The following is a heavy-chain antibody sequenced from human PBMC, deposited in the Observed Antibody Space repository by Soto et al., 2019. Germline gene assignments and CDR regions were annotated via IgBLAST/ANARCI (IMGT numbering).Heavy chain of an antibody. J-gene: IGHJ6*02. CDR3: AGSGHGSYYFCCMDV. CDR1: GFSLSSIGMR. V-gene: IGHV2-70*04. CDR2: IDWVDDK. D-gene: IGHD3-10*01. Sequence: SGPTLVNPTQTLTLTCTFSGFSLSSIGMRVSWIRQPPGKALEWLARIDWVDDKFYSTSLKTRLTISKDTSKNQEVLTMSDMDSAYTVTYYSAGSGHGSYYFCCMDVWGHGTSGTVSS.